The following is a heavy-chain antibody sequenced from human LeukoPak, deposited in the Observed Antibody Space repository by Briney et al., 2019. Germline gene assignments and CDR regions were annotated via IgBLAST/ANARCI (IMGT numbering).Heavy chain of an antibody. D-gene: IGHD3-9*01. CDR3: ARHYDILTGYSAYAFDI. CDR2: IYYSGTT. CDR1: GGSISSYY. V-gene: IGHV4-59*08. J-gene: IGHJ3*02. Sequence: SETLSLTCTVSGGSISSYYWSWIRQPPGEGLEWIGYIYYSGTTNYNPSLKSRVTISVDTSKNQFSLKLSSVTAADTAVYYCARHYDILTGYSAYAFDIWGQGTMVTVSP.